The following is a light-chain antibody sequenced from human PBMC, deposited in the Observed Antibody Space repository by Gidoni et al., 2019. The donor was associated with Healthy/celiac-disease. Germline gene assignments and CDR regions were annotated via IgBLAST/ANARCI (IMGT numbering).Light chain of an antibody. J-gene: IGLJ2*01. Sequence: QSALTPPPSESGSPGQSVTISCTGTSSDVGGYHYVSWYQQHPGKAPKRMFYEVSKRPPGVPDRFSGSKSGNTSSLTVSGLQAEDEADYYCSSYAGSNNFVVFGGGTKLTVL. V-gene: IGLV2-8*01. CDR1: SSDVGGYHY. CDR2: EVS. CDR3: SSYAGSNNFVV.